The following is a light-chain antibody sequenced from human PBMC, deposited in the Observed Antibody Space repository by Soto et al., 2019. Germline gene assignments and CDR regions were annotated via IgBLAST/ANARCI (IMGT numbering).Light chain of an antibody. Sequence: EIVLTQSPATLSLSPGERATLSCRASQSISYNLAWYQQKPGQAPRLLIDDASNRATGVPARFSGSGSGTDFTLSISSLEPEDFAVYYCQQRGDWPLYTFGQGSRLEIK. CDR1: QSISYN. J-gene: IGKJ2*01. CDR2: DAS. V-gene: IGKV3-11*01. CDR3: QQRGDWPLYT.